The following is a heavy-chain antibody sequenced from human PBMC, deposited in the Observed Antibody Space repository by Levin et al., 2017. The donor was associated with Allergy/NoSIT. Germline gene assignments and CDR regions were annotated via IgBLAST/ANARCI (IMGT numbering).Heavy chain of an antibody. V-gene: IGHV3-30*18. CDR3: AKGVTMVRGVGGINYFYYYMDV. D-gene: IGHD3-10*01. J-gene: IGHJ6*03. CDR1: GFTFSHYG. CDR2: ISFDGSNE. Sequence: LSLTCAGSGFTFSHYGMHWVRQAPGKGLEWVAVISFDGSNEWYADSAKGRFTISRDNSKNTLYLQMNSLRAEDTAVYFCAKGVTMVRGVGGINYFYYYMDVWGKGTTVTVSS.